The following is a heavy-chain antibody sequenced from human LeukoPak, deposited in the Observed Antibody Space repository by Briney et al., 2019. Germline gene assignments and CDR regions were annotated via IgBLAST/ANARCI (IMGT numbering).Heavy chain of an antibody. CDR1: GLTLNSYW. Sequence: GGSLTLSCAASGLTLNSYWMIWVRQAPGKGLEGVANIKHYGSENHYVDSVKGRFTLSRDNAKNSLYLQITSLRAEDTAGYYCARGRYCSGGSCHYFDYWGQGTLVTVSS. CDR3: ARGRYCSGGSCHYFDY. J-gene: IGHJ4*02. CDR2: IKHYGSEN. D-gene: IGHD2-15*01. V-gene: IGHV3-7*01.